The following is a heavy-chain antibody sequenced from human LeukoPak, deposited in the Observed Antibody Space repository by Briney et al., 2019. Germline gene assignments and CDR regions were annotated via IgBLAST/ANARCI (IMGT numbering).Heavy chain of an antibody. D-gene: IGHD1-26*01. J-gene: IGHJ4*02. V-gene: IGHV3-23*01. CDR2: ISGSGGST. CDR3: AKDTSPWRVGPTLFDY. CDR1: GFTFSSYA. Sequence: GGSLKLSCAASGFTFSSYAMSWVRQAPGKGLEWVSAISGSGGSTYYADSVKGRFTISRDNSKSTLYLQMNSLRAEDTAVYYCAKDTSPWRVGPTLFDYWGQGTLVTVSS.